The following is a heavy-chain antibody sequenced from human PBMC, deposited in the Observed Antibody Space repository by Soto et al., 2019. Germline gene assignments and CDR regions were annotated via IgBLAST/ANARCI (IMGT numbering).Heavy chain of an antibody. V-gene: IGHV3-30*18. CDR2: ISYDGSNK. D-gene: IGHD3-10*01. Sequence: QVQLVESGGGVVQPGRSLRLSCAASGFTFSSYGMHWVRQAPGKGLEWVAVISYDGSNKYYADSVKGRFTISRDNSKNTLYLQMNSLRAEDTAVYYCAKDLGFGDLTFDYWGQGTLVTVSS. J-gene: IGHJ4*02. CDR3: AKDLGFGDLTFDY. CDR1: GFTFSSYG.